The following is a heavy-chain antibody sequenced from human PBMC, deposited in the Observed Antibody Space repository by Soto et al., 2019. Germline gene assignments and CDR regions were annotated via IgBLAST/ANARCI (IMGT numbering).Heavy chain of an antibody. V-gene: IGHV4-31*03. J-gene: IGHJ4*02. CDR1: GGSISSGGYY. D-gene: IGHD3-16*02. CDR3: ARSITFGGVIVDFDH. Sequence: PSETLSLTCTVSGGSISSGGYYWSWIRQHPGKGLEWIGYIYYSGSTYYNPSLKSRVTISVDTSKNQFSLKLSSVTAADTAVYYCARSITFGGVIVDFDHWGQGTLVTVSS. CDR2: IYYSGST.